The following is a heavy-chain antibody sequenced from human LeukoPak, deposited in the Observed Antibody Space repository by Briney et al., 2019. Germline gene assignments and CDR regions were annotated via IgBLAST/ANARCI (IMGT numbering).Heavy chain of an antibody. J-gene: IGHJ4*02. CDR1: GITLSNYG. V-gene: IGHV3-23*01. CDR3: XXXXXXXXXXXXXXXXEAYYFDS. Sequence: GGSLRLSCAVSGITLSNYGMSWVRQAPGKGLEWVAGISDSGGRTKYADSVKGRFTISRDNSKNTLYLQMNSLRAEATAVYFXXXXXXXXXXXXXXXXXEAYYFDSWGQGALVTVSS. CDR2: ISDSGGRT.